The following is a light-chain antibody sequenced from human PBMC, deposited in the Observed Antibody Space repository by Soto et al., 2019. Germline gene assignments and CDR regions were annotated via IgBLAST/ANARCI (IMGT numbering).Light chain of an antibody. V-gene: IGKV1-6*01. CDR1: QGIRRD. CDR3: LQDYSYPRT. CDR2: GAS. J-gene: IGKJ1*01. Sequence: AIQMTQFPSSLSASVGDRVTISCRASQGIRRDIARYQQRPGTVPKLLIFGASNLQSAVPSRFSGSGSGTDFTLTISSLQPEDFATYYCLQDYSYPRTFGQGTKVEVK.